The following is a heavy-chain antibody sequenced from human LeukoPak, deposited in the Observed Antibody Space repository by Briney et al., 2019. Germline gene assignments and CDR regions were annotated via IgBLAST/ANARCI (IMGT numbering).Heavy chain of an antibody. Sequence: SQTLSLTCTVSGGSISSGDYYWSWIRQPPGKGLEWIGEINHSGSTNYNPSLKSRVTISVDTSKNQFSLKLSSVTAADTAVYYCARASGYLGSYYFDYWGQGTLVTVSS. CDR3: ARASGYLGSYYFDY. V-gene: IGHV4-30-4*08. D-gene: IGHD1-26*01. CDR2: INHSGST. CDR1: GGSISSGDYY. J-gene: IGHJ4*02.